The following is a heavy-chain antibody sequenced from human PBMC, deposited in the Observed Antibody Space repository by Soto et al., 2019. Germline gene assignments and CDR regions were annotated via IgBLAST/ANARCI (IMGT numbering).Heavy chain of an antibody. CDR1: GGTFSSYT. V-gene: IGHV1-69*12. CDR2: IIPIFGTA. J-gene: IGHJ2*01. CDR3: ARGNHRGLRLWYFAL. Sequence: QVQLVQSGAEVKKPGSSVTVSCKASGGTFSSYTISWVRQAPGQGLEWMGGIIPIFGTANYAPKFQGRVTITAHESKSTSSMELSSLISEDTAEYYGARGNHRGLRLWYFALWRRGTLVTVSS. D-gene: IGHD4-17*01.